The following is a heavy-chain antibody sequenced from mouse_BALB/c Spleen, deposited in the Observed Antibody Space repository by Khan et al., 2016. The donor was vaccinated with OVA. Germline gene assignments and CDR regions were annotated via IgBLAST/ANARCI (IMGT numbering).Heavy chain of an antibody. CDR1: GYSITSDYA. D-gene: IGHD3-2*02. Sequence: ESGPGLVKPSQSLSLTCTVTGYSITSDYAWNWIRQFPGNKLEWMGYISYSGNTKYNTSLKSRISITRDPSKNQFFLQLNFVTIEDTATYYCARIQGGYFDYWGQGTTLTVSS. CDR2: ISYSGNT. J-gene: IGHJ2*01. V-gene: IGHV3-2*02. CDR3: ARIQGGYFDY.